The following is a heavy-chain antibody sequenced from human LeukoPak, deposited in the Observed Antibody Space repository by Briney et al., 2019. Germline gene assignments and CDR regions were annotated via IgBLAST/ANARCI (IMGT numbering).Heavy chain of an antibody. Sequence: PSGGPLRLSCAASGFTFDDYGMSWVRQAPGKGLEWVSGINWNGGSTGYADSVKGRFTISRDNAKNSLYLQMNSLRAEDTALYYCARVTARNYYYYMDVWGKGTTVTVSS. J-gene: IGHJ6*03. V-gene: IGHV3-20*04. CDR1: GFTFDDYG. CDR3: ARVTARNYYYYMDV. CDR2: INWNGGST. D-gene: IGHD6-6*01.